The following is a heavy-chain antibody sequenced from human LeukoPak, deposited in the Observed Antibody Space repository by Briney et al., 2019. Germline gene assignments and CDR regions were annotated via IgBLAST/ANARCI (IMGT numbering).Heavy chain of an antibody. Sequence: RPSETLSLTCTVSGGSISSGGYYWSWIRQHPGKGLEWMGYIYYSGSTYYNPSLKSRVPISVDTSKNQFSLKLSSVTAADTAVYYCARGLSGDSSGYEDYWGQGTLVTVSS. CDR2: IYYSGST. J-gene: IGHJ4*02. CDR1: GGSISSGGYY. V-gene: IGHV4-31*03. CDR3: ARGLSGDSSGYEDY. D-gene: IGHD3-22*01.